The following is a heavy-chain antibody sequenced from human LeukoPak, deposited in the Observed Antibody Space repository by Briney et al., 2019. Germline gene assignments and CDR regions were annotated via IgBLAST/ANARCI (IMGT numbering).Heavy chain of an antibody. Sequence: GGSLRLSCAASGFTFSSYGMHWVRQAPGKGLEWVAFIRYDGSNKYYADSVKGRFTISRDNSKNTLYLQMNSLRAEDTAVYYCAKENRGYCSSTSCGFSRWFDPWGQGTLVTVSS. CDR2: IRYDGSNK. CDR3: AKENRGYCSSTSCGFSRWFDP. V-gene: IGHV3-30*02. CDR1: GFTFSSYG. J-gene: IGHJ5*02. D-gene: IGHD2-2*01.